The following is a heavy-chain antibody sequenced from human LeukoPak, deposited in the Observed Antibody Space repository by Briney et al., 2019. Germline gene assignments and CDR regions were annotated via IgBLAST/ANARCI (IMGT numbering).Heavy chain of an antibody. Sequence: SETLSLTCTVSGGSIGSCYWSWIRPPAGKGLEWIGRIHTTANTDYHPSLKSRVTMSVDMSTSQVSLTLTSVTAADTAVYYCAREGDYGDYSKSFYYMDVWGKGTTVTVSS. J-gene: IGHJ6*03. D-gene: IGHD4-17*01. CDR3: AREGDYGDYSKSFYYMDV. CDR1: GGSIGSCY. V-gene: IGHV4-4*07. CDR2: IHTTANT.